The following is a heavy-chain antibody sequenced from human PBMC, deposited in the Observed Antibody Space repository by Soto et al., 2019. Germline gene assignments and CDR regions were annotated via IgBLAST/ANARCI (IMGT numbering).Heavy chain of an antibody. J-gene: IGHJ4*02. CDR1: GYTFTTYG. Sequence: QVQLVQSGGEVEKPGASVKLSCKASGYTFTTYGIGWVRQAPGQGLEWMGWSSTYNDDTNYAQKLQGRVTMTTDTSTSTAYMELRSLRSDDTAVYYCARVGYGSSFTDFWGQGTLVTVSS. CDR2: SSTYNDDT. CDR3: ARVGYGSSFTDF. D-gene: IGHD6-19*01. V-gene: IGHV1-18*01.